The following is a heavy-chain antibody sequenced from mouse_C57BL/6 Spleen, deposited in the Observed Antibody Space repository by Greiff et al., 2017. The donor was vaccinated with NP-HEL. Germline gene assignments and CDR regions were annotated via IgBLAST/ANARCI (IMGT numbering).Heavy chain of an antibody. CDR1: GFTFSSYA. CDR2: ISDGGSYT. CDR3: ARGKAYYRYFDV. D-gene: IGHD2-12*01. Sequence: EVMLVESGGGLVKPGGSLKLSCAASGFTFSSYAMSWVRQTPEKRLEWVATISDGGSYTYYPDNVKGRFTISRDNAKNNLYLQMSHLKSEDTAMYYCARGKAYYRYFDVWGTGTTVTVSS. V-gene: IGHV5-4*03. J-gene: IGHJ1*03.